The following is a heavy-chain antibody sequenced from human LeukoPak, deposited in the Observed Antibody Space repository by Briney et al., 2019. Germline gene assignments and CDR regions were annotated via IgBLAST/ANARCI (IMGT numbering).Heavy chain of an antibody. Sequence: SETLSLTCAVYGVSFSGYYWSWIRQPPGKGLEWIGEINHSGSTNYNPSLKSRVTISVDTSKNQFSLKLSSVTAADTAVYYCARGTQLWPRFYYYGMDVWGQGTMVTVSS. V-gene: IGHV4-34*01. D-gene: IGHD5-18*01. J-gene: IGHJ6*02. CDR1: GVSFSGYY. CDR3: ARGTQLWPRFYYYGMDV. CDR2: INHSGST.